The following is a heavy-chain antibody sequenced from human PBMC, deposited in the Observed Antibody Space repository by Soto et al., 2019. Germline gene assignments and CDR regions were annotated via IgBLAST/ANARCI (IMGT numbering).Heavy chain of an antibody. D-gene: IGHD3-9*01. Sequence: QMQLVQSGPEVKNPWPSVKVSCKSSGFTFTNSAIHWVRQARGKRLEWIDWIVAGSGNTNYAQKFQERLTITRDMSTSTAHMELRSLRSEDSAIYYCAARTGYYPSYYYMDVFGKWTTVTVAS. CDR1: GFTFTNSA. CDR2: IVAGSGNT. J-gene: IGHJ6*03. V-gene: IGHV1-58*02. CDR3: AARTGYYPSYYYMDV.